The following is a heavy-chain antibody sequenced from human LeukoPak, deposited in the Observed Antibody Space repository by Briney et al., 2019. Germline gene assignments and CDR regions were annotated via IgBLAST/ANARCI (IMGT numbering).Heavy chain of an antibody. J-gene: IGHJ4*02. D-gene: IGHD1-14*01. CDR3: ARGGGGRFDY. Sequence: PSETLSLTCTVSGGSISSGSYYWSWIRQPAGKGLEWIGRIYTSGSTNYNPSLKSRVTISVDTSKNQFSLKLSSVTAADTAVYYCARGGGGRFDYWAREPWSPSPQ. CDR1: GGSISSGSYY. CDR2: IYTSGST. V-gene: IGHV4-61*02.